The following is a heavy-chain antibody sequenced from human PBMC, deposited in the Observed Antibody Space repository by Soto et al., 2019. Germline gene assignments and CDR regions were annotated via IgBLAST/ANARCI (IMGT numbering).Heavy chain of an antibody. D-gene: IGHD3-16*01. CDR2: ISPYTGNT. CDR1: GYIFVNYG. V-gene: IGHV1-18*01. J-gene: IGHJ6*02. CDR3: VMVDNYVTPTQQDV. Sequence: QVQLVQSGDEVKKPGASVKVSCKASGYIFVNYGIAWVRQAPGQGLELMGWISPYTGNTHSASKVQGRLTMTTDTSTSTAYMDLGSLTSDDTAVYYCVMVDNYVTPTQQDVWGQGTTVTVSS.